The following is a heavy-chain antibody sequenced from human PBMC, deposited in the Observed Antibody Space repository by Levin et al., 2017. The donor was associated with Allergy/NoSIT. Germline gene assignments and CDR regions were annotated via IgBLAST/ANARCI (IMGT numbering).Heavy chain of an antibody. CDR2: IWYDGSNK. J-gene: IGHJ4*02. Sequence: GGSLRLSCAASGFTFSSYGMYWARQAPGKGLECVAVIWYDGSNKYYADSVKGRFTISRDNSKNTLYLQMNSLRAEDTAVYYCARLVAYFDYWGQGTLVTVSS. V-gene: IGHV3-33*01. CDR3: ARLVAYFDY. D-gene: IGHD5-12*01. CDR1: GFTFSSYG.